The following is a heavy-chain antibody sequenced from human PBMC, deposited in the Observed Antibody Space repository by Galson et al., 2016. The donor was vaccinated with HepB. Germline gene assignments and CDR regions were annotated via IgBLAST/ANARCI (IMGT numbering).Heavy chain of an antibody. V-gene: IGHV1-69*04. CDR3: ARDQYKPLSSLDY. Sequence: SVKVSCKASGGTFSNYAISWVRQATGQGLEWVARIIPILDIANYAQRFQGRVTITADKSTSKRYMELSSLRSEETAVYYCARDQYKPLSSLDYWGRGTLVTVSS. D-gene: IGHD1-14*01. J-gene: IGHJ4*02. CDR1: GGTFSNYA. CDR2: IIPILDIA.